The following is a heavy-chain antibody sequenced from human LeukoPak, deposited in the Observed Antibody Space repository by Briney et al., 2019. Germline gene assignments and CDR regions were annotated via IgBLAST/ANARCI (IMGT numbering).Heavy chain of an antibody. CDR3: ARVKVRGVVYYMDV. V-gene: IGHV1-2*02. D-gene: IGHD3-10*01. CDR1: GYTFTGFY. CDR2: INPNSGGT. J-gene: IGHJ6*03. Sequence: ASVKVSCKASGYTFTGFYMHWVRQAPGQGLEWMGWINPNSGGTNYAQKFQGRVTMTRDTSISTAYMELSRLRSDDTAVYYCARVKVRGVVYYMDVWGKGTTVTVPS.